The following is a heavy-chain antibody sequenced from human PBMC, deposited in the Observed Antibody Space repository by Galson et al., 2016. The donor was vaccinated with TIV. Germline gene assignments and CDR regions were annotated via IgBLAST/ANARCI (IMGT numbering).Heavy chain of an antibody. D-gene: IGHD3-9*01. CDR3: ARLSAGYYYFDY. J-gene: IGHJ4*02. CDR2: ISSSGSTI. CDR1: GFTFSSYI. Sequence: SLRLSCAASGFTFSSYIINWVRQAPGKGLEWVSYISSSGSTIYYADSVKGRFTISRDNAKDSLYLQMNSLRDEDTAVYYCARLSAGYYYFDYWGQGTLVTVPS. V-gene: IGHV3-48*02.